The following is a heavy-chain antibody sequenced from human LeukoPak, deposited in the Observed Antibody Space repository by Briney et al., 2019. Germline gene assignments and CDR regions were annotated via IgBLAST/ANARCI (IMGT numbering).Heavy chain of an antibody. V-gene: IGHV3-20*04. CDR1: GFSFDDYG. J-gene: IGHJ4*02. CDR3: ARGGVINYFDY. D-gene: IGHD3-10*01. Sequence: GGSLRLSCAASGFSFDDYGMSWVRQAPGKGLEWVSGINWNGGSTGYADSVKGRFTISRDNAKNSLYLQMNSLRAEDTALYYCARGGVINYFDYWGQGTLATVSS. CDR2: INWNGGST.